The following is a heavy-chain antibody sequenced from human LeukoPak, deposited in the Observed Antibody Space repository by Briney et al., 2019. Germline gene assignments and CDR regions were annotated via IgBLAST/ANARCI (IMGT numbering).Heavy chain of an antibody. CDR2: IYTSGST. D-gene: IGHD4/OR15-4a*01. CDR3: ARDGAVPYYFDY. CDR1: GGSISSGSYY. J-gene: IGHJ4*02. Sequence: SQTLSLTCTVSGGSISSGSYYWSWIRQPAGKGLESIGRIYTSGSTNYNPSLKSRVTISVDTSKNQFSLKLSSVTAADTAVYYCARDGAVPYYFDYWGQGTLVTVSS. V-gene: IGHV4-61*02.